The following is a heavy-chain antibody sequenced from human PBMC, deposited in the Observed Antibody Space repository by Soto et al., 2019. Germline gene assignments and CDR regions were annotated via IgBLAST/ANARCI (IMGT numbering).Heavy chain of an antibody. CDR3: TRDGRGLGRLSLFEY. CDR2: IYSGETT. J-gene: IGHJ4*02. CDR1: GFNVNSDY. V-gene: IGHV3-53*01. Sequence: EVQLVESGGGLIRPGGSLRLSCAASGFNVNSDYMNWVRQTPGKGLEWVASIYSGETTYYADSVRGRFTISSDKSKNTLYFQLSSLRIEDTAVYYCTRDGRGLGRLSLFEYWGQGVLVTVSS. D-gene: IGHD2-21*02.